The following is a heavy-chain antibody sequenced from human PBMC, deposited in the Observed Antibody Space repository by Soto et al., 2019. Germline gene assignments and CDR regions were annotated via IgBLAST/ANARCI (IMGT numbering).Heavy chain of an antibody. Sequence: ASVKVSCKASGYTFTSYGISWVRQAPGQGLEWMGWISAYNGNTNYAQKLQGRVTMTTDTSTSTAYMELRSLRSDDTAVYYGENDIAVAGTGGYWGQGNLVTVSS. V-gene: IGHV1-18*01. J-gene: IGHJ4*02. CDR3: ENDIAVAGTGGY. CDR1: GYTFTSYG. D-gene: IGHD6-19*01. CDR2: ISAYNGNT.